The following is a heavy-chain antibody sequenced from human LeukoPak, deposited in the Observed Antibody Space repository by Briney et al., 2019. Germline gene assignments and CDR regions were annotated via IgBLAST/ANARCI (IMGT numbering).Heavy chain of an antibody. V-gene: IGHV4-61*02. CDR2: IYTSGST. J-gene: IGHJ4*02. Sequence: SQTLSLTCTVSGGSISSGSYYWSWIRQPAGKGLEWIGRIYTSGSTNYNPSLKSRVTMSVDTSKNQFSLKLSSVTAADTAVYYCARDVPYYYGSGSSGTLGYWGQGTLVTVSS. D-gene: IGHD3-10*01. CDR3: ARDVPYYYGSGSSGTLGY. CDR1: GGSISSGSYY.